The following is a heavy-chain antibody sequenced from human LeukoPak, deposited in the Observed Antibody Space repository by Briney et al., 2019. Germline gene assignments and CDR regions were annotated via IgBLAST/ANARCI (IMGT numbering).Heavy chain of an antibody. CDR1: GFTFSSYA. J-gene: IGHJ4*02. Sequence: GRSLRLSCAASGFTFSSYAMHWVRQAPGKGLEWVAVISYDGSNKYYADSVKGRFTISRDNSKNTLYLQMNSLRAEDTAVYYCARDRKAIIRYYFDYWGQGTLVTVSS. V-gene: IGHV3-30-3*01. CDR3: ARDRKAIIRYYFDY. CDR2: ISYDGSNK.